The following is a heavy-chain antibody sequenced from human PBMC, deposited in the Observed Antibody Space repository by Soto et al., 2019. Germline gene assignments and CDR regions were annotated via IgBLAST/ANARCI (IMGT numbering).Heavy chain of an antibody. D-gene: IGHD3-10*01. V-gene: IGHV1-69*12. Sequence: QVQLVQSGAEVKKPGSSVKVSCKASGGTFSSYAISWVRQAPGQGLEWMGGIIPIFGTANYAQKFQGRVTIXXDXSXXRAYVELGSLRSEDTAVYYCARKGVPGREGGWFDPWGQGTLVTVSS. CDR1: GGTFSSYA. CDR2: IIPIFGTA. J-gene: IGHJ5*02. CDR3: ARKGVPGREGGWFDP.